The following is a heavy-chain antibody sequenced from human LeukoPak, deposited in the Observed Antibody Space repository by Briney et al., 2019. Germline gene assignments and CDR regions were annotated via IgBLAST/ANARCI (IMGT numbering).Heavy chain of an antibody. V-gene: IGHV1-2*02. CDR3: ARRLISSPEKQCSYVEY. CDR2: INPNSGGT. CDR1: GYTFTGYY. D-gene: IGHD5-18*01. Sequence: GASVKVSCKASGYTFTGYYMHWVRQAPGQGLEWMGWINPNSGGTNYAQKFQGRVTMTRDTSISTAYMELSRLRSDDTAVYYCARRLISSPEKQCSYVEYWGQGTLVTVSS. J-gene: IGHJ4*02.